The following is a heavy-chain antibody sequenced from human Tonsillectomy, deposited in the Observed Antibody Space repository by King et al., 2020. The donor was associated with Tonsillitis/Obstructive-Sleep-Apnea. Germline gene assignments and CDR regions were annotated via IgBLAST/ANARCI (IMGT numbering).Heavy chain of an antibody. D-gene: IGHD3-22*01. CDR2: INWNSGNI. CDR1: GFAFDDYA. Sequence: VQLVESGGGLVQPGRSLRLSCAASGFAFDDYAMHWVRQAPGKGLEWVSGINWNSGNIDYADSVKGRFTISRDNAKNSLYLQMNSLRPEDTALYYCAKELFYYDSSGLDVWGKGTTVTVSS. V-gene: IGHV3-9*01. CDR3: AKELFYYDSSGLDV. J-gene: IGHJ6*04.